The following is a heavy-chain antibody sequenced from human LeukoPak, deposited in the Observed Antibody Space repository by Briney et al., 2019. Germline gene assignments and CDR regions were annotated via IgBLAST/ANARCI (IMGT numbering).Heavy chain of an antibody. J-gene: IGHJ5*02. Sequence: PSETLSLTCTVSGGSINSYYWSWIRQPPGKGLEWIGYIYYSGSTNYNPSLKSRVTISVDTSKNQFSLKLSSVTAADTAVYYCATTGPRGDNWFDPWGQGTLVTVSS. V-gene: IGHV4-59*01. CDR2: IYYSGST. CDR3: ATTGPRGDNWFDP. D-gene: IGHD4-17*01. CDR1: GGSINSYY.